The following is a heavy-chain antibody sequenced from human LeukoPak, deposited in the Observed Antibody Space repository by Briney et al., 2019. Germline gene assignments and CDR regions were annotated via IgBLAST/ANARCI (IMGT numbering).Heavy chain of an antibody. V-gene: IGHV3-23*01. J-gene: IGHJ4*02. CDR1: GFTFSSYA. CDR3: AKDHEAKIHDYGDQFDY. D-gene: IGHD4-17*01. Sequence: GGSLRLPCAASGFTFSSYAMSWVRQAPGKGLEWVSSISGSGDSTNHADSVKGRFTISRDNSKNTLYLQMNSLRVEDTAVYYCAKDHEAKIHDYGDQFDYWGQGTLVTVSS. CDR2: ISGSGDST.